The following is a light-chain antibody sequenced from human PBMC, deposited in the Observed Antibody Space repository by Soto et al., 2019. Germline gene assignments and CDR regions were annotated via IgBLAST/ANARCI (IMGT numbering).Light chain of an antibody. Sequence: QSALTQPPLVSGSPGQSVTISCTGTSSDVGAYNYVAWYQQHPGKAPKVMIYDVSKRPSGVPDRFSGSKSGNTASLTISGVQAEDEADYYCCSNAASLEVFGTGTKLTVL. CDR2: DVS. V-gene: IGLV2-11*01. CDR1: SSDVGAYNY. CDR3: CSNAASLEV. J-gene: IGLJ1*01.